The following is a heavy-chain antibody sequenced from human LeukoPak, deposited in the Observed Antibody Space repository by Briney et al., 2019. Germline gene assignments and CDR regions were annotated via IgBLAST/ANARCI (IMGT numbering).Heavy chain of an antibody. Sequence: GGSLRLSCAASGFTFSSYEMNWVRQAPGKGLEWVSYITCSGSNIYYADSVKGRFTISRDNAKNALYLQMNSLRAEDTAVYYCPRDPDISGCLGFLGVLYVGAKGTTVTVSS. CDR2: ITCSGSNI. D-gene: IGHD3-3*01. CDR1: GFTFSSYE. V-gene: IGHV3-48*03. J-gene: IGHJ6*04. CDR3: PRDPDISGCLGFLGVLYV.